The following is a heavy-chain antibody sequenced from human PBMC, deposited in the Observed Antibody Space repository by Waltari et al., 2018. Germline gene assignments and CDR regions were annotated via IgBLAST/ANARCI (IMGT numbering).Heavy chain of an antibody. CDR3: ARDRGVFTMVRGVTSNWFDP. Sequence: QVQLQESGPGLVKPSQTLSLTCTVSGGSISSGSYYWSWIRQPAGKGLEWIGRIYTSGSTNYNPSLKSRVTISVDTSKNQFSLKLSSVTAADTAVYYCARDRGVFTMVRGVTSNWFDPWGQGTLVTVSS. J-gene: IGHJ5*02. CDR2: IYTSGST. CDR1: GGSISSGSYY. D-gene: IGHD3-10*01. V-gene: IGHV4-61*02.